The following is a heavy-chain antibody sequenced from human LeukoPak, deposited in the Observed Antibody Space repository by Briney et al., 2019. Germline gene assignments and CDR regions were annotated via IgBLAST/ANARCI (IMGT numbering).Heavy chain of an antibody. D-gene: IGHD6-19*01. CDR1: GFTFSSYS. V-gene: IGHV3-21*01. J-gene: IGHJ5*02. CDR2: ISSSSSYI. Sequence: GGSLRLSCAASGFTFSSYSLNWVRQAPGKGLEWVPSISSSSSYIYYADSVKGRFTISRDNAKNSLYLQMNSLRAEDTAVYYCARDLWYSSGWSPDWFDPWGQGTLVTVSS. CDR3: ARDLWYSSGWSPDWFDP.